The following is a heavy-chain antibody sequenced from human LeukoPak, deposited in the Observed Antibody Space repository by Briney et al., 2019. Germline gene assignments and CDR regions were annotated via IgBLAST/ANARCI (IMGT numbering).Heavy chain of an antibody. J-gene: IGHJ4*02. CDR1: GFTFSSYA. Sequence: GGSLRPSCAASGFTFSSYAMSWVRQAPGKGLEWVSVISGSSDITYYADSVKGRFTISRDNSKNTLYLQMNSLRAEDTAVYYCAKGRSGIAAAGLNYWGQGTLVTVSS. CDR3: AKGRSGIAAAGLNY. D-gene: IGHD6-13*01. V-gene: IGHV3-23*01. CDR2: ISGSSDIT.